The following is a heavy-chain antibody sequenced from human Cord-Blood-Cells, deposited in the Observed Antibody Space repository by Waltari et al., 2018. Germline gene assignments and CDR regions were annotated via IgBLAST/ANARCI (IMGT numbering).Heavy chain of an antibody. Sequence: QVQLVQSGAEVKKPGASVKVSCKASGYTFNSYGISWVRQAPGQGLEWMGWSSAYNGNTNYAQKLPGRVTMTTDTSTSTADMWLRGLRCDDTAVYYCARVDYVVPAAMYYYYYGMDVWGQGTTVTVSS. CDR1: GYTFNSYG. V-gene: IGHV1-18*01. CDR3: ARVDYVVPAAMYYYYYGMDV. CDR2: SSAYNGNT. D-gene: IGHD2-2*01. J-gene: IGHJ6*02.